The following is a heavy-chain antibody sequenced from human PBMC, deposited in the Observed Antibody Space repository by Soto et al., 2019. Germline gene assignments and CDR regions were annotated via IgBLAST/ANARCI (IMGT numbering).Heavy chain of an antibody. CDR2: TYYRYKWYH. J-gene: IGHJ4*02. Sequence: KQSQTLSLTCAISGDSVSSNSAAWNWIRQSPSRGLEWLGRTYYRYKWYHDYAVSVKSRITINPVTSKNQFSLLLNSVTPEGTAEYYCARDHSSSWYYFDYWGQGTLVTVSS. D-gene: IGHD6-13*01. CDR3: ARDHSSSWYYFDY. CDR1: GDSVSSNSAA. V-gene: IGHV6-1*01.